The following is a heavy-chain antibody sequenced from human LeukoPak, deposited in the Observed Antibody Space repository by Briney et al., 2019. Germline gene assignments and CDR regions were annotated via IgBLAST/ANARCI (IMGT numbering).Heavy chain of an antibody. J-gene: IGHJ5*02. CDR3: ARALRIPPWAVPAARTYGGSAWFGP. Sequence: SETLSLTCTVSGGSTSSGGYYWSWIRQHPGKCLEWIGYIYYSGSTSYNPSLKSRVTISVATSKNQFSLKLSSVTAADTAVYYCARALRIPPWAVPAARTYGGSAWFGPWGQGTLVAVSS. CDR2: IYYSGST. V-gene: IGHV4-31*03. D-gene: IGHD2-2*01. CDR1: GGSTSSGGYY.